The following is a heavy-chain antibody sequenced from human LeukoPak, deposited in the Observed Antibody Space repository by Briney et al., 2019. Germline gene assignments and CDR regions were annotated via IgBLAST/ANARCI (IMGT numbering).Heavy chain of an antibody. V-gene: IGHV4-30-4*01. Sequence: SQTLSLTCTVSGGSISSGGYYWSWIRQPPGKGLEWIGYIYYSGSTYYNPSLKSRVTISVDTSKNQFSLKLSSVTAADTAVYYCASRYYYDSSGYYYRSFDYWGQGTLVTVSS. D-gene: IGHD3-22*01. CDR2: IYYSGST. J-gene: IGHJ4*02. CDR3: ASRYYYDSSGYYYRSFDY. CDR1: GGSISSGGYY.